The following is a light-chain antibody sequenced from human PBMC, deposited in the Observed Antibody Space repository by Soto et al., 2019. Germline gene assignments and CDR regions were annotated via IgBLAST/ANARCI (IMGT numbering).Light chain of an antibody. CDR1: QGFAIY. V-gene: IGKV1-27*01. Sequence: DIQMTQSPSSLSASEGNKVTTIARASQGFAIYLAWYQQKPGKVPKLLIYAASTLQSGVPSRFSGSGSGTDFTLTISSLQPEDVATYYCQKYNSAPWTFGQGTKVEIK. CDR2: AAS. CDR3: QKYNSAPWT. J-gene: IGKJ1*01.